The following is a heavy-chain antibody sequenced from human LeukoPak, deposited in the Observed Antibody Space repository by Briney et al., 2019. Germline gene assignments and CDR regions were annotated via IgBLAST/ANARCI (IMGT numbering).Heavy chain of an antibody. V-gene: IGHV5-51*01. CDR1: GYSFANYW. CDR2: IFPGDSDT. CDR3: ATLLGYSSSWYFDY. J-gene: IGHJ4*02. Sequence: GESLKISCKGSGYSFANYWIGWVRQMPGKGLDWMGIIFPGDSDTRYSPSFQGQVTISADKSISTAYLQWSRLKASDTAMYYCATLLGYSSSWYFDYWGQGTLVTVSS. D-gene: IGHD6-13*01.